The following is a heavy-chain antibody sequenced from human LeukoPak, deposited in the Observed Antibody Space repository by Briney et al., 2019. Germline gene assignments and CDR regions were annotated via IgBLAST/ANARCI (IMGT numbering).Heavy chain of an antibody. CDR2: IIPIFGTA. CDR3: ASKPYYYDSSGYHNWFDP. CDR1: GGTFSSYA. D-gene: IGHD3-22*01. J-gene: IGHJ5*02. V-gene: IGHV1-69*13. Sequence: SVKVSCKASGGTFSSYAISWVRQAPGQGLEWMGGIIPIFGTANYAQKFQGRVTITADESTSTAYMELSSLRSEGTAVYYCASKPYYYDSSGYHNWFDPWGQGTLVTVSS.